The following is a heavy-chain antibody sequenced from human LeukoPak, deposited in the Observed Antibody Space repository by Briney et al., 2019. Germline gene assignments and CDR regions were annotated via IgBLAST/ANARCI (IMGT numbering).Heavy chain of an antibody. CDR2: INHSGST. D-gene: IGHD6-13*01. V-gene: IGHV4-34*01. Sequence: SETLSLTCAVYGGSFSGYYWSWIRQPPGKGLEWIGEINHSGSTNYNPSLKSRVTISVDTSKNQFSLKLSSVTAADTAVYYCARGSRGSTAMLDYWGQGTLVTVSS. CDR3: ARGSRGSTAMLDY. J-gene: IGHJ4*02. CDR1: GGSFSGYY.